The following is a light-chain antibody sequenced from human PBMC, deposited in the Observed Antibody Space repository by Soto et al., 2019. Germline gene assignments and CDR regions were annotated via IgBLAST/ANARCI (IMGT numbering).Light chain of an antibody. CDR3: CLYAVTVYV. CDR1: SSDVGTYDF. CDR2: DVS. J-gene: IGLJ1*01. V-gene: IGLV2-11*01. Sequence: QSALTQPRSVSGSPGQSVTISCTGTSSDVGTYDFVSWYQQHPGKAPRLVIFDVSERPSGVPDRFSGSKSGNTASLTISGLQAEDEADYYCCLYAVTVYVFGTGTKVNVL.